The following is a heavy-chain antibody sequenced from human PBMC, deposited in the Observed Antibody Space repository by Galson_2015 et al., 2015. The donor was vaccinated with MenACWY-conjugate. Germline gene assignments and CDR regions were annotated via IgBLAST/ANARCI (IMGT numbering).Heavy chain of an antibody. CDR1: GYTFTSYA. CDR2: INAGNGNT. D-gene: IGHD3-22*01. V-gene: IGHV1-3*01. Sequence: QSGAEVKKPGASVKVSCKASGYTFTSYAMHWVRQAPGQRLEWMGWINAGNGNTKYSQKFQGRVTITRDTSASTAYMELSSLRSEDTAVYYCAREGSKGVGYYDSSGYYYWGQGTLVTVSS. CDR3: AREGSKGVGYYDSSGYYY. J-gene: IGHJ4*02.